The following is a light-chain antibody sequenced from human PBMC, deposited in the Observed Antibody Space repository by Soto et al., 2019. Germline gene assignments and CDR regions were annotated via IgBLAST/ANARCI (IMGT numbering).Light chain of an antibody. CDR2: DAS. CDR3: QQFKTYPIT. CDR1: QGISSA. Sequence: AIQLTQSPSSLSASVGDRVTITCRASQGISSALAWYQQKPGKAPKLLIYDASSLEGGVPSRFSGSGSGTDFTLTISSLQPEDFATYYCQQFKTYPITFGQGTRLAIK. J-gene: IGKJ5*01. V-gene: IGKV1-13*02.